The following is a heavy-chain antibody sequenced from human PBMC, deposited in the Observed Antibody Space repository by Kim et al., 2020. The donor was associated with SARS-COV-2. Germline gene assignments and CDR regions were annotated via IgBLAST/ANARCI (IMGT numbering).Heavy chain of an antibody. J-gene: IGHJ4*02. V-gene: IGHV3-48*02. Sequence: YAVPGKGRFTISRDNAKNSLYLQMNSLRDEDTAVYYCARDLTVTTGPFDYWGQGTLVTVSS. D-gene: IGHD4-17*01. CDR3: ARDLTVTTGPFDY.